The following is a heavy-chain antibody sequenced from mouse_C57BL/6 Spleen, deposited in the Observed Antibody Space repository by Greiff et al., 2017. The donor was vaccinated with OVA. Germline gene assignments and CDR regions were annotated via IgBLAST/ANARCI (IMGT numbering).Heavy chain of an antibody. D-gene: IGHD2-1*01. CDR2: INPSNGGT. CDR1: GYTFTSYW. V-gene: IGHV1-53*01. J-gene: IGHJ4*01. Sequence: QVQLQQSGTELVKPGASVKLSCKASGYTFTSYWMHGVKQRPGQGLEWIGNINPSNGGTNYNEKFKSKATLTVDKSSSAAYMQLSGLTSEDSAVYYCARRGVRDYAMDYWGQGTSVTVSS. CDR3: ARRGVRDYAMDY.